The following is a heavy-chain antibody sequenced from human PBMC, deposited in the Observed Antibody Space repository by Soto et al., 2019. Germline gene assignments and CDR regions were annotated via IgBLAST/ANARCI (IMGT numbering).Heavy chain of an antibody. CDR2: TSYDGSNN. Sequence: QVQLVESGGGVVQPGTSLRLSCVGSGFTFRSYVIHWVRQAPGKGLEWVALTSYDGSNNFYGDSVKGRFTISRHNSRNTVELQMDSRRFEDTALYYCARWGTTGGLDVWCQGTLVSVSS. CDR1: GFTFRSYV. CDR3: ARWGTTGGLDV. J-gene: IGHJ4*02. V-gene: IGHV3-33*05. D-gene: IGHD3-16*01.